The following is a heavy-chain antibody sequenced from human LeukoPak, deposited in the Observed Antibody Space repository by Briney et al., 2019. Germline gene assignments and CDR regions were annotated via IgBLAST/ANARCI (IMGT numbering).Heavy chain of an antibody. CDR3: ARPFSSGWPFDY. CDR1: GYTFTSYG. V-gene: IGHV1-18*01. J-gene: IGHJ4*02. CDR2: ISAYNGNT. Sequence: SFKVCCNASGYTFTSYGISWVRQPPAQGLNRMGWISAYNGNTNYAQKLQGRVTMTTDTSTSTAYMELRRLSSDDTAVYYCARPFSSGWPFDYWVQGTLVTVSS. D-gene: IGHD6-19*01.